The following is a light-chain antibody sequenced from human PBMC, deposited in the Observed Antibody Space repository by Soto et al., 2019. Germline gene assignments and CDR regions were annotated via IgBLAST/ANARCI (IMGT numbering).Light chain of an antibody. CDR3: FSYAGMYTYV. V-gene: IGLV2-11*01. CDR2: DVN. J-gene: IGLJ1*01. Sequence: QSALTQPRSVSGSPGQSVTISCTGTSSDVGAFNYVSWYQQHPGKAPKLMIYDVNQRPSGVPDRFSGSKSGNTASLTISGLQAEDEADYYCFSYAGMYTYVFETGTKVTVL. CDR1: SSDVGAFNY.